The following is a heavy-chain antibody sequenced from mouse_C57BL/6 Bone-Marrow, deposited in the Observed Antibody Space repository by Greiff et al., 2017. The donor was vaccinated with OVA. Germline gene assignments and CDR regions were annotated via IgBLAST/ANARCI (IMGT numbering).Heavy chain of an antibody. CDR3: AINYYGSSCWYFDV. J-gene: IGHJ1*03. D-gene: IGHD1-1*01. V-gene: IGHV5-17*01. Sequence: EVKLVESGGGLVKPGGSLKLSCAASGFTFSDYGMHWVRQAPEKGLEWVAYISSGSSTIYYADTVKGRFTISRDNAKNTLFLQMTSLRSEDTAMYYCAINYYGSSCWYFDVWGTGTTVTVSS. CDR1: GFTFSDYG. CDR2: ISSGSSTI.